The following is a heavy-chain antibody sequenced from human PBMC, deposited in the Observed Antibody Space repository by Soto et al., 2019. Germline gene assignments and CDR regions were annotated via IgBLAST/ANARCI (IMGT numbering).Heavy chain of an antibody. CDR3: ARAVAPYLGTWFDP. Sequence: SETLSLTCAVSGGSISSGNSYSWSWIRQPPGKGLEWIGSISHTGSTSYNPSLKGRVTMSVDKSKNQFSLKLSSVTAADMAVYYCARAVAPYLGTWFDPWGQGTLVTVSS. V-gene: IGHV4-30-2*01. D-gene: IGHD3-16*01. J-gene: IGHJ5*02. CDR2: ISHTGST. CDR1: GGSISSGNSYS.